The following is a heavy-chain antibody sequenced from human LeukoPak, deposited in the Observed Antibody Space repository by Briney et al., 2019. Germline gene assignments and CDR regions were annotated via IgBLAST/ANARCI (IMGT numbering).Heavy chain of an antibody. Sequence: PSETLSLTSTVSGDSFSYFYWSWIRQPPGKGLEWIGYIYNSGSTSYNPSLKSRVTISLDTSQNQFSLKLSSLTAADTAVYYCARGVVAAAGRTFDFWGQGTLVTVSS. V-gene: IGHV4-59*01. D-gene: IGHD6-13*01. CDR3: ARGVVAAAGRTFDF. CDR1: GDSFSYFY. J-gene: IGHJ4*02. CDR2: IYNSGST.